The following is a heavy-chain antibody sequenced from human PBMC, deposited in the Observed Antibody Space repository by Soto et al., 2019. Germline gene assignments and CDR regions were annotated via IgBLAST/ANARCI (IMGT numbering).Heavy chain of an antibody. Sequence: SKTLSLTCTDSGVSISGFYWSWIRKSAGKGLEWIGRIYATGTTDYNPSLKSRVMMSVDTSKKQFSLKLRSVTAAYTAVYYCVRDGTKTLRDWFDPCVHGISATVSS. CDR2: IYATGTT. CDR3: VRDGTKTLRDWFDP. V-gene: IGHV4-4*07. J-gene: IGHJ5*02. CDR1: GVSISGFY. D-gene: IGHD1-1*01.